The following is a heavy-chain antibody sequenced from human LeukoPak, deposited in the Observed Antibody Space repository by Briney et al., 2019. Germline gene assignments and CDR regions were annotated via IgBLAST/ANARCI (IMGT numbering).Heavy chain of an antibody. CDR1: GGSISSSSYY. J-gene: IGHJ4*02. Sequence: SETLSLTCTVSGGSISSSSYYWGWIRQPPGKGLEWIGSIYYSGSTYYNPSLKSRVTISVDTSKDQFSLKLSSVTAADTAVYYCARARGDYGDYVFGYWGQGTPVTVSS. V-gene: IGHV4-39*07. D-gene: IGHD4-17*01. CDR2: IYYSGST. CDR3: ARARGDYGDYVFGY.